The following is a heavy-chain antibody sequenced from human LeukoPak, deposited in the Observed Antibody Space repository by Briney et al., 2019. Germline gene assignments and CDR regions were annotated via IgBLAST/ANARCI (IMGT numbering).Heavy chain of an antibody. Sequence: SETLSLTCTVSGGSISSYYGSGIRQPAGKGLEWIGRIYTSGSTNYNPSLKSRVTISVDKSKNQFSLKLSSVTAADTAVYYCARTIAVAGTGKPTDYYYMDVWGKGTTVTVSS. CDR1: GGSISSYY. CDR3: ARTIAVAGTGKPTDYYYMDV. J-gene: IGHJ6*03. V-gene: IGHV4-4*07. CDR2: IYTSGST. D-gene: IGHD6-19*01.